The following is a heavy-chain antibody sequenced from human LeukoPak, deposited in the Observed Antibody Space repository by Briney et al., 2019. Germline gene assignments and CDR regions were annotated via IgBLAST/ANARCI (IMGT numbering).Heavy chain of an antibody. CDR3: ARDGGGSDYYYYMDV. V-gene: IGHV1-3*01. J-gene: IGHJ6*03. D-gene: IGHD2-15*01. CDR2: INAGDGDT. Sequence: ASVKVPCKASGYTFTSYGLHWVRQAPGQRLEWMGWINAGDGDTKYSQKFQGRVTITRNTSISTAYMELSSLRSEDTAVYYCARDGGGSDYYYYMDVWGKGTTVTVSS. CDR1: GYTFTSYG.